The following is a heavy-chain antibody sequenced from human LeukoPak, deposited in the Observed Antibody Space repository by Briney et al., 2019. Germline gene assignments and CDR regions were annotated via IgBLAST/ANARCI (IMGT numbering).Heavy chain of an antibody. CDR2: ISGSGGST. V-gene: IGHV3-23*01. J-gene: IGHJ4*02. CDR3: AKGKGSSSSSIDW. CDR1: GFAFNTYA. D-gene: IGHD2-15*01. Sequence: GGSLRLSCAATGFAFNTYAMSWVRQAPGKGLEWVSAISGSGGSTYYADSVKGRFTISRDNSKNTLYLQIHSLRAEDTAVYYCAKGKGSSSSSIDWWGQGTLVTVSS.